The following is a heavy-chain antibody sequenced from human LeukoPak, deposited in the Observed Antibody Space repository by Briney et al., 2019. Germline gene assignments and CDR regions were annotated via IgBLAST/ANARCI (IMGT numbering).Heavy chain of an antibody. V-gene: IGHV4-39*01. CDR1: GGSISSSSYY. D-gene: IGHD3-22*01. J-gene: IGHJ5*02. CDR3: ARGTFGYYDSSGSKNWFDP. Sequence: SEPLSLTCTVSGGSISSSSYYWGWIRQPPGKGLDWIGSIYYSGSTYYNRSLKSRVTISVDTSKNQFSLKLSSVTAADTAVYYCARGTFGYYDSSGSKNWFDPWGQGTLVTVSS. CDR2: IYYSGST.